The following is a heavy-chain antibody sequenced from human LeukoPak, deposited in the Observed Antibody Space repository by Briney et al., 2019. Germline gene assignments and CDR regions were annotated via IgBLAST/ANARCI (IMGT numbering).Heavy chain of an antibody. J-gene: IGHJ3*02. V-gene: IGHV3-21*01. D-gene: IGHD3-22*01. CDR3: ARDSYYDSSGYYLDAFDI. CDR2: ISSSSSYI. Sequence: PGGSLRLSCAASGFTFSSYSMNWVRQAPGKGLWWVSSISSSSSYIYYADSVKGRFTISRDNAKNSLYLQMNSLRAEDTAVYYCARDSYYDSSGYYLDAFDIWGQGTMVTVSS. CDR1: GFTFSSYS.